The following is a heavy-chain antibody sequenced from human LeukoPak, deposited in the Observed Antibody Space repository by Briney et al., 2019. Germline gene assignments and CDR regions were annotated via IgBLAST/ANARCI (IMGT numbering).Heavy chain of an antibody. CDR2: IIPIFGTA. CDR1: GGTFSSYT. Sequence: SVKVSCKASGGTFSSYTINWVRQAPGQGLEWMGGIIPIFGTANYAQKFQGRVTITADESTSTAYMELSSQRSEDTAVYYCARENGYDRDRELTLWGQGTLVTVSS. J-gene: IGHJ4*02. CDR3: ARENGYDRDRELTL. D-gene: IGHD5-12*01. V-gene: IGHV1-69*13.